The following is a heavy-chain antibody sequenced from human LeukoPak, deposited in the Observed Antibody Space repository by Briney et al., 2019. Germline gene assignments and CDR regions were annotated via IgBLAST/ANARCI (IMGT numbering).Heavy chain of an antibody. Sequence: SETLSLTCTVSGGSISSYYWSWIRQPPGKGLEWIGYIYYSGSTNYNPSFKSRVTISLDTSKNQFSLKLSSVTAADTAVYYCARALRDRSGYYFYYMDVWGKGTTVTISS. CDR3: ARALRDRSGYYFYYMDV. V-gene: IGHV4-59*01. CDR2: IYYSGST. CDR1: GGSISSYY. J-gene: IGHJ6*03. D-gene: IGHD3-22*01.